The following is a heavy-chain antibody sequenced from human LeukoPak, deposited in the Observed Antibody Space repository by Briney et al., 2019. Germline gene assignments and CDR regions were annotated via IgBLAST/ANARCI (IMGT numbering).Heavy chain of an antibody. D-gene: IGHD5-18*01. Sequence: SETLSLTCTVSGGSISSYYWSWIRQPPGKGLEWIGYIYYSGSTNYNLSLKSRVTISVDTSKNQFSLKLSSVTAADTAVYYCARSYRGYSYGTDYWGQGTLVTVSS. CDR3: ARSYRGYSYGTDY. CDR2: IYYSGST. V-gene: IGHV4-59*08. J-gene: IGHJ4*02. CDR1: GGSISSYY.